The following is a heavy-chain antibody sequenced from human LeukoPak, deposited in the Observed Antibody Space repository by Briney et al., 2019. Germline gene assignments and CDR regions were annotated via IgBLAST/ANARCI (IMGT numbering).Heavy chain of an antibody. D-gene: IGHD3-3*01. Sequence: SETLSLTCTVSGGSISSSSYYWGWIRQPPGKGLEWIGSIYYSGSTYYNPSLKSRVTISVDTSKDQFSLKLSSVTAADTAVYYCARVSQYYDFWSGYYTGFGGYYMDVWGKGTTVTVSS. CDR3: ARVSQYYDFWSGYYTGFGGYYMDV. CDR2: IYYSGST. CDR1: GGSISSSSYY. J-gene: IGHJ6*03. V-gene: IGHV4-39*07.